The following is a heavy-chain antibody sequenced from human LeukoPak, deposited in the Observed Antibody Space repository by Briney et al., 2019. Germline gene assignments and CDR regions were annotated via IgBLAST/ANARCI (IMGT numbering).Heavy chain of an antibody. CDR3: ARVHPYYYGSGSYLMGYYYYGMDV. Sequence: GGSLRLSCAASGFTFSSYDMNWVRQAPGKGLEWVSHISSSGSTIYSADSVKGRFTISRDNAKNSLYLKMNSLRAEDTAIYYCARVHPYYYGSGSYLMGYYYYGMDVWGQGTTVTVSS. D-gene: IGHD3-10*01. J-gene: IGHJ6*02. V-gene: IGHV3-48*03. CDR1: GFTFSSYD. CDR2: ISSSGSTI.